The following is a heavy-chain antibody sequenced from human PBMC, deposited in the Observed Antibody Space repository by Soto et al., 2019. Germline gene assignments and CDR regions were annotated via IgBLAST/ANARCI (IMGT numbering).Heavy chain of an antibody. CDR3: AKDAPLWFGVVYGAAPFDY. Sequence: EVQLLESGGGLVQPGGSLRLSCAASGFTFSSYAMSWVRQAPGKGLEWVSAISGSGGSTYYADSVKGRFTISRDNAKNTLYLQMTSLRAEDTAVYYCAKDAPLWFGVVYGAAPFDYWGQGTLVTVSS. J-gene: IGHJ4*02. D-gene: IGHD3-10*01. CDR2: ISGSGGST. CDR1: GFTFSSYA. V-gene: IGHV3-23*01.